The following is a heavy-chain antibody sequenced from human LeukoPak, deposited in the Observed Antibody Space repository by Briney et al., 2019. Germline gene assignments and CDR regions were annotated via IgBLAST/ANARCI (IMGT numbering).Heavy chain of an antibody. D-gene: IGHD3-9*01. Sequence: GGSLRLSCAASGFTFSSYSMNWVRQAPGKGLEWVSSISSSSSYTNYADSVKGRFTISRDNAKNSLYLQMNSLRAEDTAVYYCARSEIYYDILTGIDYWGQGTLVTVSS. V-gene: IGHV3-21*04. CDR1: GFTFSSYS. J-gene: IGHJ4*02. CDR3: ARSEIYYDILTGIDY. CDR2: ISSSSSYT.